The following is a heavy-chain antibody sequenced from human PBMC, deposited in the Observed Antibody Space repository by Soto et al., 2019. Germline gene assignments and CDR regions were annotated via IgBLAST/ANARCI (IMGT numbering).Heavy chain of an antibody. J-gene: IGHJ4*02. Sequence: QVHLQESCPGLVKPSETLSLTCTVSGASIRSYYWSWIRQPPGKGLEWIGFSYYSGSTNYNPSLNSRVTISVDTSKNQFSLKLTSVTAADTAVYYCARDQNGSPHFDYWGQGILVTVSS. CDR2: SYYSGST. V-gene: IGHV4-59*01. CDR3: ARDQNGSPHFDY. CDR1: GASIRSYY. D-gene: IGHD1-26*01.